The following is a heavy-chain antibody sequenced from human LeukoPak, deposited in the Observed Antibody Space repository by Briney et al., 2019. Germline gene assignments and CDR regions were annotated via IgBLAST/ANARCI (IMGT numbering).Heavy chain of an antibody. CDR2: ISYDGSNK. CDR3: ARSPAHSGGSFDY. V-gene: IGHV3-30*04. CDR1: GFTFSSYA. Sequence: QSGGSLRLSCAASGFTFSSYAMHWVRQAPGKGLEWVAVISYDGSNKYYADSVKGRFTISRDNSKNTLYLQMNSLRAEDTAVYYCARSPAHSGGSFDYWGQGTLVTGSS. J-gene: IGHJ4*02. D-gene: IGHD2-15*01.